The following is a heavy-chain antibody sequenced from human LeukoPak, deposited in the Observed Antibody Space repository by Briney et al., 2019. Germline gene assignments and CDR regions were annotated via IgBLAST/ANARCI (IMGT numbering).Heavy chain of an antibody. D-gene: IGHD3-10*01. J-gene: IGHJ5*02. CDR1: AYTFSTYL. CDR3: ARDLGLRGVTNWFDP. V-gene: IGHV1-46*01. Sequence: ASVKVSCEASAYTFSTYLLHWVRQAPGQGLEWMGIIDPSGGSTDYAQKFQGRVTMTRVTSTSTVYMELSSLRSEDTAVYYCARDLGLRGVTNWFDPWGQGTLVTVSS. CDR2: IDPSGGST.